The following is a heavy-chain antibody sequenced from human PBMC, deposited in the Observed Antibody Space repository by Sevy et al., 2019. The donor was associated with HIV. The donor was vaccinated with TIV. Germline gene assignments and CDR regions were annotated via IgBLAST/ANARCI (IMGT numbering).Heavy chain of an antibody. V-gene: IGHV3-7*03. J-gene: IGHJ5*02. D-gene: IGHD2-21*01. Sequence: GGSLRLSCTASGFTFSNHWMSWVRQAPGKGLEWVANIKQDGSEKYYADSVKGRFNISRDNANNSLYLQMNSLRAEDTDVYYCTRAGVVVVLWVHPWGQETQVTVSS. CDR1: GFTFSNHW. CDR3: TRAGVVVVLWVHP. CDR2: IKQDGSEK.